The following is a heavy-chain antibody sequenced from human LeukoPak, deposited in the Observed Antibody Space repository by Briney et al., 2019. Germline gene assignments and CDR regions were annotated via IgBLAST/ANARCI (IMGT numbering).Heavy chain of an antibody. Sequence: GGSLRLSCAASGFTFDDYAMHWVRQAPGKGLEWVSGISWNSGSIGYADSVKGRFTISRDNAKNSLYLQMNSLRADDTAVYYCARDRSGYELSGLDYWGQGTLVTVPS. D-gene: IGHD3-22*01. CDR3: ARDRSGYELSGLDY. V-gene: IGHV3-9*01. CDR2: ISWNSGSI. J-gene: IGHJ4*02. CDR1: GFTFDDYA.